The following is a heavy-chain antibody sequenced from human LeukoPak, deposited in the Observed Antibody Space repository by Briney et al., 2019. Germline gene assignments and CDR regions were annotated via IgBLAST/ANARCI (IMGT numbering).Heavy chain of an antibody. Sequence: PGGSLRLSCAASGFTFSSYSMNWVRQAPGKGLEWVSSISNTGSYIYYADSVKGRFTISRDNSKNTLYLQMNSLRAEDTAVYYCAKGTLFSSSWVGSWQYYMDVWGKGTTVTISS. V-gene: IGHV3-21*04. CDR3: AKGTLFSSSWVGSWQYYMDV. CDR1: GFTFSSYS. J-gene: IGHJ6*03. D-gene: IGHD6-13*01. CDR2: ISNTGSYI.